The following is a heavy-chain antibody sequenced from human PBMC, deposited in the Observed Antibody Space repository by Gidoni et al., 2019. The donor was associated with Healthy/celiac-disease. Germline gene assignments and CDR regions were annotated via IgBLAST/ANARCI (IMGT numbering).Heavy chain of an antibody. V-gene: IGHV3-7*01. Sequence: EVQLVESGGGLVQPGGSLRLSCAASGFTFSSYWMSWVRQAPGKGLEWVANRKHDGSEKYYVDSVKGRFTISRDNAKNSLYLQMNSLRAEDTAVYYCARDTIGYCSSTSCYPLDYWGQGTLVTVSS. CDR1: GFTFSSYW. CDR2: RKHDGSEK. CDR3: ARDTIGYCSSTSCYPLDY. D-gene: IGHD2-2*01. J-gene: IGHJ4*02.